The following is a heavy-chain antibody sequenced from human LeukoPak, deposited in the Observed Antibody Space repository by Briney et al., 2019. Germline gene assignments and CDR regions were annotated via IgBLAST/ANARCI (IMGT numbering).Heavy chain of an antibody. CDR1: GFKFDNYE. CDR2: ISGTGDDT. D-gene: IGHD2-15*01. V-gene: IGHV3-21*01. Sequence: GGSLRLSCAASGFKFDNYEMSWVRQAPGKGLKWVSTISGTGDDTYYADSVKGRFTISRDNAKNSLYLQMNSLRAEDTAVYYCARSEGYCSGGSCYVDAFDIWGQGTMVTVSS. CDR3: ARSEGYCSGGSCYVDAFDI. J-gene: IGHJ3*02.